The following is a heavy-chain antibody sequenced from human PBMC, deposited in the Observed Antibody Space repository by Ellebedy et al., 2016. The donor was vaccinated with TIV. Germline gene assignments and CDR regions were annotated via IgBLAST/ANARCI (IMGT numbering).Heavy chain of an antibody. J-gene: IGHJ3*02. CDR3: AKLRLRDAFDI. Sequence: GESLKISCAASGFTFSSYAMSWVRQAPGKGLEWVSAISGSGAGTYYTDSVKGRFTISRDNSKNTLYLQMNSLRAEDTAVYYCAKLRLRDAFDIWGQGTMVTVSS. V-gene: IGHV3-23*01. D-gene: IGHD6-25*01. CDR1: GFTFSSYA. CDR2: ISGSGAGT.